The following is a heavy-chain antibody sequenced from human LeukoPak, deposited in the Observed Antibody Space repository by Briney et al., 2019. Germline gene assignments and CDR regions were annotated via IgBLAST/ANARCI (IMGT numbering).Heavy chain of an antibody. CDR2: IKRIIDGGTT. Sequence: GGSLRLSCVASGFTFSRYGMHWVRQAPGKGLEWVGRIKRIIDGGTTDYAAPVKGRFTVSRDDSINTLYLQMSSLKIEDTAVYYCAAQGGSGDLRYWGQGTLVTVSS. J-gene: IGHJ4*02. CDR3: AAQGGSGDLRY. CDR1: GFTFSRYG. D-gene: IGHD4-17*01. V-gene: IGHV3-15*01.